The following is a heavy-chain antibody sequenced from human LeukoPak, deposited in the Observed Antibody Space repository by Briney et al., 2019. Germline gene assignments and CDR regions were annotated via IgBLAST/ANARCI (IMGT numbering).Heavy chain of an antibody. CDR1: GYTFNGYY. CDR2: INPNSSAT. J-gene: IGHJ1*01. CDR3: ARVLKDGYNNGNFQH. Sequence: ASVKVSCKASGYTFNGYYMHWVRQAPGQGLEWMGWINPNSSATNYAQKFQGRVTMTRDTSITTAYMELSRLRSDDTAVCYCARVLKDGYNNGNFQHWGQGTLVTVSS. V-gene: IGHV1-2*02. D-gene: IGHD5-24*01.